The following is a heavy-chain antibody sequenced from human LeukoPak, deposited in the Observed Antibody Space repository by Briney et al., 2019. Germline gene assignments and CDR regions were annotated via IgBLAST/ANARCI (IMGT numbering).Heavy chain of an antibody. D-gene: IGHD3-10*01. CDR1: GFTFSSYA. J-gene: IGHJ6*03. V-gene: IGHV3-23*01. CDR3: AKADGSGTYYYMDV. CDR2: ISGSGGST. Sequence: GGSLRLSCAASGFTFSSYAMSWVRQAPGKGLEWVSAISGSGGSTYYADSVKGRFTIPRDNSKNTLYLQMNSLRAEDTAVYYCAKADGSGTYYYMDVWGKGTTVTVSS.